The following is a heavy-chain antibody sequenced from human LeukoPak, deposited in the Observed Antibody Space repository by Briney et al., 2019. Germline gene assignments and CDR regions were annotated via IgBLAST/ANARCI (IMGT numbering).Heavy chain of an antibody. V-gene: IGHV3-23*01. J-gene: IGHJ4*02. D-gene: IGHD5-12*01. CDR2: ISGSGDST. Sequence: GGSLRLSCEASGFTFSSYAMSWVRQAPGKGLEWVSVISGSGDSTYYADSVEGRCTSSRDSSKDALYLQMNSLRAEDTAVYYCARVGYSGYDYDYWGQGTLVTVSS. CDR3: ARVGYSGYDYDY. CDR1: GFTFSSYA.